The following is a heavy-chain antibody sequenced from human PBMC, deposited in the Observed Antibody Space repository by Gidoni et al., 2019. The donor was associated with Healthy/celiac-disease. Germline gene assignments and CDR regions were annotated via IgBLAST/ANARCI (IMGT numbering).Heavy chain of an antibody. Sequence: QVQLQESGPGLVKPSQTLSLTCTVSGGPISSGDYYWSWIRQPPGKGLEWIGYIYYSGSTYYNPSLKSRVTISVDTSKNQFSLKLSSVTAADTAVYYCARDALRPIKGWYFDLWGRGTLVTVSS. CDR3: ARDALRPIKGWYFDL. D-gene: IGHD5-12*01. J-gene: IGHJ2*01. V-gene: IGHV4-30-4*01. CDR2: IYYSGST. CDR1: GGPISSGDYY.